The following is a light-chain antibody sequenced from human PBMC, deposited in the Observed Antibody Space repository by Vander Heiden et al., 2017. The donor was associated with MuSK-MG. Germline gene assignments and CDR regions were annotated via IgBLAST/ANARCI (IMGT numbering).Light chain of an antibody. V-gene: IGKV3-11*01. Sequence: EVLLTQSPVTLSLSPGERATLSCRASQTISTYLAWYQQKPGQAPRLLIYDASNRATGIPARFNGSGSGTDFTLTISSLEPEDSAVYYCQQLSNWPPLTFGGGTKVEI. CDR1: QTISTY. CDR3: QQLSNWPPLT. J-gene: IGKJ4*01. CDR2: DAS.